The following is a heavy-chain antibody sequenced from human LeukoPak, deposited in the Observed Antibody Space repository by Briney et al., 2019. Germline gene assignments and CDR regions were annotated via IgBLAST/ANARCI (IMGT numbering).Heavy chain of an antibody. Sequence: PGGSLRLSCAASGFTFSSYSMNWVRQAPGKGLEWVSSISSSSSYIYYADSVKGRFTISRDNAKNSLYLQVNSLRAEDTAVYYCARDLRELPPGISEYFDYWGQGTLVTVSS. CDR3: ARDLRELPPGISEYFDY. D-gene: IGHD1-26*01. J-gene: IGHJ4*02. CDR2: ISSSSSYI. CDR1: GFTFSSYS. V-gene: IGHV3-21*01.